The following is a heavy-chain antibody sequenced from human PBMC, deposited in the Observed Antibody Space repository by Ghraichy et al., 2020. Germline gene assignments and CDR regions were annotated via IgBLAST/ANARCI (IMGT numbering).Heavy chain of an antibody. D-gene: IGHD3-10*01. CDR2: INHSGST. CDR3: ARAQPGGSGSYYPDY. J-gene: IGHJ4*02. Sequence: SETLSLTCDVYGGFFSGYYWSWIRQPPGKGLEWIGQINHSGSTNYNPSLKSRVTISVDTSKNQFSLKLSSVTAADTAVYYCARAQPGGSGSYYPDYWGQGTLVTVSS. V-gene: IGHV4-34*01. CDR1: GGFFSGYY.